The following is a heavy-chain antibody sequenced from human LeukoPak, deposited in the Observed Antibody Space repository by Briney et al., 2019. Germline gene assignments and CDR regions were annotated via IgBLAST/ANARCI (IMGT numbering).Heavy chain of an antibody. J-gene: IGHJ4*02. D-gene: IGHD3-9*01. CDR2: MNPNSGNT. Sequence: ASVKVSYKASGYTFTSYDINWVRQATGQGLEWMGWMNPNSGNTGYAQKFQGRVTMTRNTSISTAYMELSSLRSEDTAVYYCARGKAYYDILTGCSAYYFDYWGQGTLVTVSS. CDR1: GYTFTSYD. CDR3: ARGKAYYDILTGCSAYYFDY. V-gene: IGHV1-8*01.